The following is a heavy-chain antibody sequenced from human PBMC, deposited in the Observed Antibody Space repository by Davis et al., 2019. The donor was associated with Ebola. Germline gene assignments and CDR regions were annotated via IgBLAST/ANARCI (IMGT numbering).Heavy chain of an antibody. Sequence: ASVKVSCKASDYTFNNYAIAWVRQAPGEGLEWLGWISAHNGDTNYAQNVQGRVTMTTESSTTTVYLELSNLRSDDTAMYYCARAPQRSFGGVIPPDFDYWGQGTLVTVSS. CDR2: ISAHNGDT. J-gene: IGHJ4*02. V-gene: IGHV1-18*01. CDR3: ARAPQRSFGGVIPPDFDY. D-gene: IGHD3-16*02. CDR1: DYTFNNYA.